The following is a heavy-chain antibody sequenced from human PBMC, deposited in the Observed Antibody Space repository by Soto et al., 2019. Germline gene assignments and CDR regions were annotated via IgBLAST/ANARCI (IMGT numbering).Heavy chain of an antibody. J-gene: IGHJ5*02. CDR1: GGSISSAGYS. CDR2: IYHSGST. CDR3: ARVPSP. Sequence: SETLSLTCAVSGGSISSAGYSWSWIRQTPGKGLEWIGYIYHSGSTYYNPSLKSRVTISVDRSKNQFSLKLSSVTAADTAVYYCARVPSPWGQGTLVTVSS. V-gene: IGHV4-30-2*01.